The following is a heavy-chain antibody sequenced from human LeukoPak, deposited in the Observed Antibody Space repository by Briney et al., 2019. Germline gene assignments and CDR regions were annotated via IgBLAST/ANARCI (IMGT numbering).Heavy chain of an antibody. D-gene: IGHD1-26*01. CDR1: GGSISSGSYY. J-gene: IGHJ4*02. Sequence: TSETLSLTCTVSGGSISSGSYYWSWIRQPPGKGLEWIGYIYYSGSTNYNPSLKSRVTISVDTSKNQFPLKLSSVTAADTAVYYCARGSIVGATMLDYWGQGTLVTVSS. V-gene: IGHV4-61*01. CDR3: ARGSIVGATMLDY. CDR2: IYYSGST.